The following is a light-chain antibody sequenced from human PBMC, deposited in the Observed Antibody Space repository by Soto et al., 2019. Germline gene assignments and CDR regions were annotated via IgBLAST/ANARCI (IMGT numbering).Light chain of an antibody. V-gene: IGKV1-39*01. CDR2: GAS. J-gene: IGKJ4*01. CDR3: QQRYFIPLT. Sequence: SLSASVGDRVTITCRSSQSIAGYLNWYQQKPGKAPKVLINGASSLQSGVPSRFSGSRSGTDFTLTIICLQPEDFATYCSQQRYFIPLTSCGGT. CDR1: QSIAGY.